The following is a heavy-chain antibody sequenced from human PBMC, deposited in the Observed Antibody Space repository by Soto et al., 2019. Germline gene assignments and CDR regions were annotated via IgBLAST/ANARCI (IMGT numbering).Heavy chain of an antibody. D-gene: IGHD6-13*01. CDR2: INAANGDT. CDR1: GYTFTSYG. CDR3: VRRHVSATGIDWFDP. V-gene: IGHV1-3*01. Sequence: ASVKVSCKASGYTFTSYGIHWVRQAPGQRLEWMGWINAANGDTKYSPKFQGRVTITRDTSASTAYMELSSLRSEDTAVYYCVRRHVSATGIDWFDPRGQGTLVTVSS. J-gene: IGHJ5*02.